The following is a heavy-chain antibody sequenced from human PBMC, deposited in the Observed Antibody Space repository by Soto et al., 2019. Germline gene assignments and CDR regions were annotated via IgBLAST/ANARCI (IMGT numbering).Heavy chain of an antibody. CDR3: ARVDGNYGFH. J-gene: IGHJ4*02. D-gene: IGHD1-7*01. CDR1: GFTFSIYE. CDR2: ISSSGSTI. V-gene: IGHV3-48*03. Sequence: PGGSLRLSCAASGFTFSIYEMNLVRQAPGKGLEWVSYISSSGSTIYYADSVKGRFTISRDNAKNSLYLQMNSLRAEDTAVYYCARVDGNYGFHWGQGTLVTVSS.